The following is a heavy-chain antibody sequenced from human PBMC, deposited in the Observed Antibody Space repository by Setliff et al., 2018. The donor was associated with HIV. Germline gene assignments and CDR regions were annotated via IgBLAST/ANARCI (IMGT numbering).Heavy chain of an antibody. J-gene: IGHJ4*02. CDR3: ARQFGSGYYFDY. D-gene: IGHD3-22*01. CDR1: GGSFSGYY. V-gene: IGHV4-34*01. CDR2: INHSGST. Sequence: KASETLSLTCAVYGGSFSGYYWRWIRQSPGKELEWIGGINHSGSTNYNPSLKSRVAISVDTSKNQFSLKVTSVTAADTALYYCARQFGSGYYFDYWGQATLVTVSS.